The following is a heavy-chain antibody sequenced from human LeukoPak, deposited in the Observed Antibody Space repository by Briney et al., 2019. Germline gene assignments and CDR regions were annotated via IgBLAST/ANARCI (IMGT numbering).Heavy chain of an antibody. CDR1: GFTFSNAW. CDR3: ARDEFI. V-gene: IGHV3-7*01. CDR2: IKQDGSEK. J-gene: IGHJ3*02. Sequence: GGSLRLSCAASGFTFSNAWMSWARQAPGKGLEWVAIIKQDGSEKYYVDSVRGRFTISRDNAKNSLYLQMNSLRAEDTAFYYCARDEFIWGQGTMVTVSS.